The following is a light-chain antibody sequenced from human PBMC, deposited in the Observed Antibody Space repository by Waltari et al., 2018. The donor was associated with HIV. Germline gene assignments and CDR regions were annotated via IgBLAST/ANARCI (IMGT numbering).Light chain of an antibody. V-gene: IGLV6-57*02. Sequence: NFMLTQPHSVSAPPGKTVTISCTGSSGRVASNYVQWYQQRPGSAPTTVIYKDDQRPSWVPDRFSGSINSSSNSASLTISGLKTEDEADYYCQSFHGITAVFGGGTKLTVL. CDR1: SGRVASNY. CDR2: KDD. J-gene: IGLJ3*02. CDR3: QSFHGITAV.